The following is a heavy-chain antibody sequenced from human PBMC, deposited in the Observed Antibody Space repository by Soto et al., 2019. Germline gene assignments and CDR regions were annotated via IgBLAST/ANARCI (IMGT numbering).Heavy chain of an antibody. V-gene: IGHV3-9*01. CDR1: GFTFDDYA. CDR3: AKDIRDYYYYMDV. J-gene: IGHJ6*03. CDR2: ISWNSGSI. Sequence: PGGSLRLSCAASGFTFDDYAMHWVRQAPGKGLEWVSGISWNSGSIGYADSVKGRFTISRDNAKNSLYLQMNSLRAEDTALYYCAKDIRDYYYYMDVWGKGTTVTVSS.